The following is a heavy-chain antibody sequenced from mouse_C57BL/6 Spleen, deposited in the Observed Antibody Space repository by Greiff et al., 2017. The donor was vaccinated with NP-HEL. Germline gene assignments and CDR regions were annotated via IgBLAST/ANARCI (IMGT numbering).Heavy chain of an antibody. D-gene: IGHD4-1*01. J-gene: IGHJ2*01. CDR1: GYTFTDYY. CDR3: ARGGLGQYFDY. V-gene: IGHV1-19*01. Sequence: VQLKESGPMLVKPGASVKMSCKASGYTFTDYYMNWVKQSHGKSLEWIGVINPYNGGTSYNQKFKGKATLTVDKSSSTAYMELNSLTSEDSAVYYCARGGLGQYFDYWGQGTTLTVSS. CDR2: INPYNGGT.